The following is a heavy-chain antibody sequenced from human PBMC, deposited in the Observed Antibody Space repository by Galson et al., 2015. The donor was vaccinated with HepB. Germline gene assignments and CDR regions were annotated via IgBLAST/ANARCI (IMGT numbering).Heavy chain of an antibody. D-gene: IGHD5-24*01. V-gene: IGHV3-74*01. CDR2: IQTDGSRT. CDR3: TRGDGDGQIQWDS. J-gene: IGHJ1*01. CDR1: GFAFSTYG. Sequence: SLRLSCAASGFAFSTYGMHWVRQAPGKGLLWVSRIQTDGSRTNYADSVTGRFTVSRDNARNTLYLQMNSLRAEDTAVYYCTRGDGDGQIQWDSWGQGTPVTVSS.